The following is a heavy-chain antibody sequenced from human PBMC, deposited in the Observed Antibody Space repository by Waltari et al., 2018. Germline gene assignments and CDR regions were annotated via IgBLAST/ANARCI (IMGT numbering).Heavy chain of an antibody. CDR3: TRLRYSDV. CDR2: IKEDGSGE. Sequence: DVQLVESGGGLVQPGGSLRLSCVASGFTFSRSWMTWVRQAPGKGLEWVANIKEDGSGEYYLDSVKGRFAISRDNAKRSLYLQMNSLRAEDTAVYYCTRLRYSDVWGKGTTVTVSS. D-gene: IGHD3-9*01. V-gene: IGHV3-7*01. CDR1: GFTFSRSW. J-gene: IGHJ6*04.